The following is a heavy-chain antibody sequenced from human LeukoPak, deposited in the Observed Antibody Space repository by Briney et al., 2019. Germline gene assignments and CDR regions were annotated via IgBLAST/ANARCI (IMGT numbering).Heavy chain of an antibody. J-gene: IGHJ4*02. V-gene: IGHV4-59*08. Sequence: SETLSLTCTVSGGSISSYYWTWIRQPPGKGLEWIGYIYYSGSTNFNPSLKSRVTMSVDTSKNQFSLQLSSVTAADTAMYYCATGDTYLDYWGQGTLVTVSS. D-gene: IGHD1-1*01. CDR2: IYYSGST. CDR3: ATGDTYLDY. CDR1: GGSISSYY.